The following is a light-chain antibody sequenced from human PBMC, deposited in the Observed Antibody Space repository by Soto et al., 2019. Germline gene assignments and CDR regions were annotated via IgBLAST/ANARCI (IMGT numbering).Light chain of an antibody. CDR1: QSVLYSSDNKNY. Sequence: DSVRTKSQDYLAVSLGERATINCKSSQSVLYSSDNKNYLAWYQQKPGQPPKLLIYWASTRESGVPDRFSGSGSGTDFTLTITSLQAEDVAVYFCQQYYNTPRTFGQGTKVDIK. CDR3: QQYYNTPRT. J-gene: IGKJ1*01. CDR2: WAS. V-gene: IGKV4-1*01.